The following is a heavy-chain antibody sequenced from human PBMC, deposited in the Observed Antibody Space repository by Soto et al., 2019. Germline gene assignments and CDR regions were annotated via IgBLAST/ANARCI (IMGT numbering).Heavy chain of an antibody. V-gene: IGHV3-23*01. J-gene: IGHJ1*01. CDR1: GFSFSTFE. CDR2: ISDDGSRT. Sequence: EVQLLESGGGLVQLGGSLRLSCAASGFSFSTFEMSWVRQAPGRGLEWVSFISDDGSRTDYADAVKGRFTISRDTSKHTPYMQMNNLAAEDTAVYDGAKGGWLDFWGQGTLVTVSS. D-gene: IGHD2-15*01. CDR3: AKGGWLDF.